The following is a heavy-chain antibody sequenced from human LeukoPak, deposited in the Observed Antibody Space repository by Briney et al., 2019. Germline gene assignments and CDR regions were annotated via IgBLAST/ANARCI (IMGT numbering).Heavy chain of an antibody. Sequence: GGSLRLSCAASGFTFSSYWMSWVRQAPGKGLEWVANIKQDGSEKYYVDSVKGRFTISRDNAKNSLYLQMNSLRAEDTAVYYCARQGAVAGPDDAFDIWGQGTMVTVSS. CDR1: GFTFSSYW. D-gene: IGHD6-19*01. V-gene: IGHV3-7*01. CDR2: IKQDGSEK. CDR3: ARQGAVAGPDDAFDI. J-gene: IGHJ3*02.